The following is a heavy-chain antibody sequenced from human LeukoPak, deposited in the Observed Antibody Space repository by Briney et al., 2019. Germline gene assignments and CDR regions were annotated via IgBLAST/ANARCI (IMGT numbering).Heavy chain of an antibody. D-gene: IGHD3-16*01. Sequence: GGSLRLSCAASGVTLSDHHMDWVRQAPGEGLEWVGRIRNKAKSYSTQYAASVRGRFTISRDDSENSLFLQMNSLKTEDTAVYYCARDGGKDDHSAFDIWGQGTVVTVSP. CDR1: GVTLSDHH. J-gene: IGHJ3*02. V-gene: IGHV3-72*01. CDR3: ARDGGKDDHSAFDI. CDR2: IRNKAKSYST.